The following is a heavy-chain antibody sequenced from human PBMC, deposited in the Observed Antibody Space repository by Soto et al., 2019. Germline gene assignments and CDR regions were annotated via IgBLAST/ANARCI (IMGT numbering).Heavy chain of an antibody. D-gene: IGHD6-13*01. CDR3: ARDELWQQLVPDY. J-gene: IGHJ4*02. CDR1: GFSFSSYS. CDR2: ISSSSSYI. Sequence: GGSLRLSCAASGFSFSSYSMNWVRQAPGKGLEWVSSISSSSSYIYYADSVKGRFTISRDNAKNSLYLQMNSLRAEDTAVYYCARDELWQQLVPDYWGQGTLVTVSS. V-gene: IGHV3-21*01.